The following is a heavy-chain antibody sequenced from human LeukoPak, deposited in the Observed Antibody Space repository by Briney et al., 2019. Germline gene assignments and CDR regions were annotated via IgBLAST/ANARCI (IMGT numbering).Heavy chain of an antibody. V-gene: IGHV4-59*12. CDR1: GGPISSFY. CDR2: IYYSGNT. D-gene: IGHD5-12*01. CDR3: ASRGYSGLEAFDY. J-gene: IGHJ4*02. Sequence: PSETLSLTCTVSGGPISSFYWSWIRQPPGKGLEWIGYIYYSGNTNYNPSLKSRVTISVDTSKNQFSLKLSSVTAADTAVYYCASRGYSGLEAFDYWGQGTLVTVSS.